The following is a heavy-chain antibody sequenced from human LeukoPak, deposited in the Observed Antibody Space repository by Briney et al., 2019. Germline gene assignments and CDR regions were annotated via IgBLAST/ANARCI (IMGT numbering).Heavy chain of an antibody. V-gene: IGHV3-21*01. Sequence: PGGSLRHSCAATGFTFSTYSMNWVRQAPGKGLEWVSSITRGSDYIYYADSVKGRFTISKDNAKNALYLQMNTLRAEDTAVYYCARVGGDGLVLRSNWFDHWGQGTLVTVSS. CDR2: ITRGSDYI. D-gene: IGHD2-21*02. J-gene: IGHJ5*02. CDR1: GFTFSTYS. CDR3: ARVGGDGLVLRSNWFDH.